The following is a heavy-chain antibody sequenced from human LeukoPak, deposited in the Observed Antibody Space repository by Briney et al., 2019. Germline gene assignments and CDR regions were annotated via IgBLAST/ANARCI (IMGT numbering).Heavy chain of an antibody. V-gene: IGHV4-34*01. CDR1: GGSFSGYY. CDR3: ARDPTVVTPEAVDI. D-gene: IGHD4-23*01. Sequence: PSETLSLTCAVYGGSFSGYYWSWIRQPPGKGLEWIGEINHSGSTNYNPSLKSRVTISVDTSKNQFSLKLRSVTAADTAVYYCARDPTVVTPEAVDIWGQGTKVTVSS. J-gene: IGHJ3*02. CDR2: INHSGST.